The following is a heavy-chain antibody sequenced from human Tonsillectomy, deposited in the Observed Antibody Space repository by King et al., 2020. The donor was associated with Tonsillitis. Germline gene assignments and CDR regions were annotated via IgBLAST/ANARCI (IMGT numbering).Heavy chain of an antibody. CDR2: ISSSSSYI. J-gene: IGHJ6*02. Sequence: VQLVESGGGLVKPGGSLRLSCAASGFTFSSYSMNWVRQAPGKGLEWVSFISSSSSYIYYADSVKGRFTISRDNAKNSLYLQMNSLRAEDTAVYYCAKHRVTTVYYYYGMDVWGQGTTVTVSS. CDR3: AKHRVTTVYYYYGMDV. CDR1: GFTFSSYS. D-gene: IGHD4-11*01. V-gene: IGHV3-21*01.